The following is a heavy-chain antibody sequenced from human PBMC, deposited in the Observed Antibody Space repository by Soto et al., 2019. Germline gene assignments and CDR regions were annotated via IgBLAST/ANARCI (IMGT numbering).Heavy chain of an antibody. Sequence: QGQLVQSGAEVKKPGASVKVSCKASGYTFISYDINWERQATGQGPEWMGWLNINSGNTGYTQKFQSRFTMTRDTSLTTAYMELSSLRSEDTAVYYCARGKYLENWGQGTLVTVSS. CDR3: ARGKYLEN. J-gene: IGHJ4*02. V-gene: IGHV1-8*01. D-gene: IGHD1-20*01. CDR2: LNINSGNT. CDR1: GYTFISYD.